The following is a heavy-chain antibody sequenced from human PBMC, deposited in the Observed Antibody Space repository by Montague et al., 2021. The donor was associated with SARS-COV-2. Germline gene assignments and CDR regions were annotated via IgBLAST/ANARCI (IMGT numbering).Heavy chain of an antibody. D-gene: IGHD2-2*01. CDR2: IDWDNDK. Sequence: PALVKPTQNLTLTCTFSGFSLSTSGMSVTWIRQPPGKALEWLARIDWDNDKYYSTSLKTRLTISKDTSKNQVALTVTNVDPLDTATYYCARIVPLVVPGDIPQVYYYGLDVWGQGTTVIVSS. CDR1: GFSLSTSGMS. V-gene: IGHV2-70*11. CDR3: ARIVPLVVPGDIPQVYYYGLDV. J-gene: IGHJ6*02.